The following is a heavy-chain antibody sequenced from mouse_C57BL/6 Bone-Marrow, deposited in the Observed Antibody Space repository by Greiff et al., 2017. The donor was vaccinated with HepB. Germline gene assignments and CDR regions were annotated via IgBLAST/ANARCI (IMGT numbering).Heavy chain of an antibody. Sequence: QVQLKESGAELARPGASVKLSCKASGYTFTSYGISWVKQRTGQGLEWIGEIYPRSGNTYYNEKFKGRATLTADKSSSTAYMELRSLTSEDSAVYFCAREGRFITTVDYFDYWGQGTTLTVSS. D-gene: IGHD1-1*01. V-gene: IGHV1-81*01. CDR3: AREGRFITTVDYFDY. CDR2: IYPRSGNT. CDR1: GYTFTSYG. J-gene: IGHJ2*01.